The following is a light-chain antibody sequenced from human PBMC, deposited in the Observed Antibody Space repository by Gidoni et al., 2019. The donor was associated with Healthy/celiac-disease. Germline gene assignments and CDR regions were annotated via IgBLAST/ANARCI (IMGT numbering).Light chain of an antibody. J-gene: IGKJ5*01. CDR3: QQYGSSPIT. V-gene: IGKV3-20*01. CDR1: QSVSSSY. Sequence: EIVLTQSPGTLSLSPGERATLSCRASQSVSSSYVAWYQQKPGQAPRLLIDGASSRATGIPDRFRGSGSGTDFTLTSSRLEPEEFAVYYCQQYGSSPITFGQGTRLEIK. CDR2: GAS.